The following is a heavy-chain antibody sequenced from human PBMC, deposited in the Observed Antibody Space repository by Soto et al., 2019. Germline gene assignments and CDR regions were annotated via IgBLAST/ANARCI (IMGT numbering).Heavy chain of an antibody. CDR1: GGSISSYY. V-gene: IGHV4-59*01. D-gene: IGHD5-12*01. J-gene: IGHJ4*02. Sequence: SETLSLTCTVSGGSISSYYWSWIRQPPGKGLEWIGYIYYGGSTNYSPSLKSRVTISVDTSKNQFSLKLSSVTAADTAVYYCARSNSGYGQFDYWGQGTLVTVSS. CDR3: ARSNSGYGQFDY. CDR2: IYYGGST.